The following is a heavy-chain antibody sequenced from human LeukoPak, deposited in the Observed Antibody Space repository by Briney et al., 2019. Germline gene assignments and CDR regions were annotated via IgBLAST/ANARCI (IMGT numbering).Heavy chain of an antibody. J-gene: IGHJ4*02. CDR1: GFTFSSYW. V-gene: IGHV3-7*01. CDR2: IKQDGSEK. CDR3: ARDLRRYSYGYQYYFDY. D-gene: IGHD5-18*01. Sequence: GGSLRLSCAASGFTFSSYWMSWVRQAPGKGLEWVANIKQDGSEKYYVDSVKGRFTISRDNAKNSLYLQMNSLRAEDTAVYYCARDLRRYSYGYQYYFDYWGQGALVTVSS.